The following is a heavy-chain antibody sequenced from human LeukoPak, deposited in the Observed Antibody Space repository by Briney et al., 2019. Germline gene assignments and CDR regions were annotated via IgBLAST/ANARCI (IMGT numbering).Heavy chain of an antibody. J-gene: IGHJ4*02. V-gene: IGHV1-46*01. CDR3: ARGRDYGDWRAEFDY. CDR2: IIPGGGST. Sequence: ASVKVSCKASGYTFTSYYIHWVRQAPGQGLEWMGIIIPGGGSTSYAQKFQGRVTMTRDMSTSTVYMELSSLRSEDTAVYYCARGRDYGDWRAEFDYWGQGTLVTVSS. D-gene: IGHD4-17*01. CDR1: GYTFTSYY.